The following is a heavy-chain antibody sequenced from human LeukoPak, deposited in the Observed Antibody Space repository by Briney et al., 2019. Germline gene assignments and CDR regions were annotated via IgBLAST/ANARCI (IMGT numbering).Heavy chain of an antibody. CDR1: GGSISSYY. CDR2: IYTSGST. J-gene: IGHJ5*02. V-gene: IGHV4-4*07. Sequence: SETLSLTCTVSGGSISSYYWSCIRQPAGKGLEWIGRIYTSGSTNYNPSLKSRVTMSVDTSKNQFSLNLGSVTAADTAVYYCARSSIAAPFDPWGQGTLVTVSS. D-gene: IGHD3-3*02. CDR3: ARSSIAAPFDP.